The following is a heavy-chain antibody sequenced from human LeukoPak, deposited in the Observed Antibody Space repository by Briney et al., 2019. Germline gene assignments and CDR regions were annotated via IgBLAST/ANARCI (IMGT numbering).Heavy chain of an antibody. CDR3: ARCTSTSCYNFDY. CDR1: GGSLNSGSYY. D-gene: IGHD2-2*02. Sequence: SETLSLTCTVSGGSLNSGSYYWNWIRQSAGRGLEWIGHIHTTGSTNCNPSLKSRVTTSPDTSKNQFSLKRNSVTAADTAVYYCARCTSTSCYNFDYWGQGSLVTVSS. CDR2: IHTTGST. V-gene: IGHV4-61*09. J-gene: IGHJ4*02.